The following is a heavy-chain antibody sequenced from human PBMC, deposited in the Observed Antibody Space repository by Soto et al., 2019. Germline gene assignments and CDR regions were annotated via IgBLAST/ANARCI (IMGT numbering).Heavy chain of an antibody. CDR2: ISGSDDRT. J-gene: IGHJ4*02. CDR3: AKGAISSPPSCSDY. Sequence: GGSLRLSCAASGFTFSSYAMSWVRQCPGKGLEWVSVISGSDDRTFYADSVKGSFTISRDNPKNTLYLQMNSLRAEDTAIYYCAKGAISSPPSCSDYSRQGTRITVSS. D-gene: IGHD2-15*01. V-gene: IGHV3-23*01. CDR1: GFTFSSYA.